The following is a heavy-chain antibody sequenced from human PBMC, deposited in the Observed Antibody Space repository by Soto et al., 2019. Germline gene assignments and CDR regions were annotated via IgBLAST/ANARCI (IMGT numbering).Heavy chain of an antibody. D-gene: IGHD2-21*02. J-gene: IGHJ4*02. CDR1: GESISGSSYY. V-gene: IGHV4-39*01. CDR3: ARQRTTVVTQAYFDH. CDR2: IYYSGLT. Sequence: SETLSLTCIVSGESISGSSYYWGWIRQPPGKGLDLIGSIYYSGLTYYNPSFKSRVTISIDTSKNQFSLKLSSVTATDKAVHYCARQRTTVVTQAYFDHWGQGALVT.